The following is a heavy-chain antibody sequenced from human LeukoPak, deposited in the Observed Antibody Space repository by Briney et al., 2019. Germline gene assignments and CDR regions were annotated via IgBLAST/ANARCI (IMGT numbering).Heavy chain of an antibody. Sequence: PGGSLRLSCAASGFTFSSYGMHWVRQAPGKGLEWVAFISYDGSNKYYADSVKGRFTISRDNSKNTLYLQMNSLRAEDTAVYYCAKAELEISGYYYVSPPLIDYWGQGTLVTVSS. D-gene: IGHD3-22*01. J-gene: IGHJ4*02. CDR2: ISYDGSNK. V-gene: IGHV3-30*18. CDR3: AKAELEISGYYYVSPPLIDY. CDR1: GFTFSSYG.